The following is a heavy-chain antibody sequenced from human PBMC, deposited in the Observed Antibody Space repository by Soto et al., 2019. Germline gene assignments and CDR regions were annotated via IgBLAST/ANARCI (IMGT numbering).Heavy chain of an antibody. CDR3: ARGLYGDTTNPFDY. CDR2: IWYDGSNK. J-gene: IGHJ4*02. Sequence: PGGSLRLSCAASGFTFSSYGMHWVRQAPGKGLEWVAVIWYDGSNKYYADSVKGRFTISRDNSKNTLYLQMNSLRAEDTAVYYCARGLYGDTTNPFDYGGQGTLVTVSS. D-gene: IGHD4-17*01. V-gene: IGHV3-33*01. CDR1: GFTFSSYG.